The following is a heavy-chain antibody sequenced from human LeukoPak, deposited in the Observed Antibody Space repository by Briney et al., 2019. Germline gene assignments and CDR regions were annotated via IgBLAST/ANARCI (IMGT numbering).Heavy chain of an antibody. Sequence: PGGSLRLSCAASGFTFSSYAMHWVRQAPGKGLEWVAVISYDGSNKYYADSVKGRFTISRDNSKNTLYLQMNSLRAEDTAVYYCAREFLAEYFQHWGQGTLVTVSS. CDR3: AREFLAEYFQH. CDR2: ISYDGSNK. CDR1: GFTFSSYA. V-gene: IGHV3-30-3*01. J-gene: IGHJ1*01. D-gene: IGHD2-21*01.